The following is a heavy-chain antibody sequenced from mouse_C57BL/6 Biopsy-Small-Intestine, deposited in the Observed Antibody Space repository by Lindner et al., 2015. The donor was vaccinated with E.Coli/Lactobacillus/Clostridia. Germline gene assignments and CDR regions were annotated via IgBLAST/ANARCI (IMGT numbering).Heavy chain of an antibody. J-gene: IGHJ4*01. CDR1: GYTFTDYY. Sequence: VQLQESGPVLVKPGASVKMSCKASGYTFTDYYMNWVKQSHGKSLEWIGVINPYNGGTSYNQKFKGKATLTVDKSSSTAYMELNSLTSEDSAVYYCARGPGYSYAMDYWGQGTSVTVSS. CDR2: INPYNGGT. D-gene: IGHD2-3*01. V-gene: IGHV1-19*01. CDR3: ARGPGYSYAMDY.